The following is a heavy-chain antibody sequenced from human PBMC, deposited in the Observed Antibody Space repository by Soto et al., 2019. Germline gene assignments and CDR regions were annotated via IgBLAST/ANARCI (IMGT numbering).Heavy chain of an antibody. J-gene: IGHJ3*01. Sequence: GGGLIQPGESLRLSCAAFGLTISGKKYVAWVRQAPGKGLEWVSALYDVDGSFYADSVTGRFTTSSDSSKTTVYLQMNDLRPDDTAVYYCATWHEREHAFDVWGQGTTVTLSS. V-gene: IGHV3-53*01. CDR2: LYDVDGS. D-gene: IGHD1-1*01. CDR3: ATWHEREHAFDV. CDR1: GLTISGKKY.